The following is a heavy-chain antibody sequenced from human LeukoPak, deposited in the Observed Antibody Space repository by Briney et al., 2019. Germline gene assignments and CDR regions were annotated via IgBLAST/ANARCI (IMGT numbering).Heavy chain of an antibody. CDR2: ISSSGSTI. CDR1: GFTFSNYA. V-gene: IGHV3-11*01. D-gene: IGHD4-17*01. CDR3: AREGRSATVTTVAYGYYYYYGMDV. J-gene: IGHJ6*02. Sequence: GGSLRLSCAASGFTFSNYAMSWVRQAPGKGLEWVSYISSSGSTIYYADSVKGRFTISRDNAKNSLYLQMNSLRAEDTAVYYCAREGRSATVTTVAYGYYYYYGMDVWGQGTTVTVSS.